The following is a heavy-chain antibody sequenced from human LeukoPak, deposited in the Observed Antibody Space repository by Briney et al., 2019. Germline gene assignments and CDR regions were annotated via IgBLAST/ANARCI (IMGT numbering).Heavy chain of an antibody. CDR1: GGSMTSFY. Sequence: SETLSLTCTVSGGSMTSFYWNWIRQPAGKGLQWIGRIYTSGNTNDNPSLKSRVAISEDTPKNQFTLKLSSVTAADTAVYYCARGVLVGATGHHFAYWGQGTLVTVSS. D-gene: IGHD2-8*02. CDR3: ARGVLVGATGHHFAY. V-gene: IGHV4-4*07. CDR2: IYTSGNT. J-gene: IGHJ4*02.